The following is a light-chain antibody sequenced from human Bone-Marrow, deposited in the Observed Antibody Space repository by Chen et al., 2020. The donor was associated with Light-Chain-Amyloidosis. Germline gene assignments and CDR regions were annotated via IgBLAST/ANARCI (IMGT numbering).Light chain of an antibody. V-gene: IGKV1-39*01. CDR1: QSISSY. CDR2: AAS. CDR3: QQSYSTPQT. J-gene: IGKJ1*01. Sequence: DIQMTQSSSSLSASVGDRVTITCRASQSISSYLNWYQQKPGKAPKLLIYAASSLQSGVPSRFSGSGSGTDFTLTISSLQPEDFATYYCQQSYSTPQTFGQGIKVEIK.